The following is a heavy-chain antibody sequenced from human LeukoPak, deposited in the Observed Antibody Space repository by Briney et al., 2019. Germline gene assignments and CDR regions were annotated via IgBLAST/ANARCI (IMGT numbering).Heavy chain of an antibody. D-gene: IGHD4-23*01. V-gene: IGHV4-59*08. CDR3: ARSLQYYGGPDAFDI. Sequence: SETLSLTCTVSGGSISSYYWSWIRQPPGKGLGWIGYIYYSGSTNYNPSLKSRVTISVDTSKNQFSLKLSSVTAADTAVYYCARSLQYYGGPDAFDIWGQGTMVTVSS. CDR2: IYYSGST. CDR1: GGSISSYY. J-gene: IGHJ3*02.